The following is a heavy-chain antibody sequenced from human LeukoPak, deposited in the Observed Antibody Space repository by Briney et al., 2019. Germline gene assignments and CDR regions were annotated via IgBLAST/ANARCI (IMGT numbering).Heavy chain of an antibody. CDR3: ARDREYSSSWYEYYYYGMDV. Sequence: ASVKVSCKASGYTFTSYGISWVRQAPGQGLEWVGWISAYNGNTNYAQKLQGRVTMTTDTSTSTAYMELRSLRSDDTAVYYCARDREYSSSWYEYYYYGMDVWGQGTTVTVSS. CDR1: GYTFTSYG. J-gene: IGHJ6*02. V-gene: IGHV1-18*01. D-gene: IGHD6-13*01. CDR2: ISAYNGNT.